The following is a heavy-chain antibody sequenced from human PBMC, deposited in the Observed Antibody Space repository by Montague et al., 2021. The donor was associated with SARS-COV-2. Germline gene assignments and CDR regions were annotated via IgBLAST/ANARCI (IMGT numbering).Heavy chain of an antibody. D-gene: IGHD1-1*01. Sequence: SETLSLTCTVSGGSIDSYYWSWLRQPPGKGLEWIGYIYYRGTTNYNPSLESRVTMSVDTSKNQFSLNLSSVTAADTAMYYCASSPLRTSGANWYDKYFQHWGQGTRVTVSS. CDR1: GGSIDSYY. CDR2: IYYRGTT. CDR3: ASSPLRTSGANWYDKYFQH. V-gene: IGHV4-59*01. J-gene: IGHJ1*01.